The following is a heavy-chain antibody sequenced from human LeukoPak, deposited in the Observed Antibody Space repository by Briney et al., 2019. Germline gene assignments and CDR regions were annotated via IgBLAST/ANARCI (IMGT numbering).Heavy chain of an antibody. J-gene: IGHJ4*02. CDR1: GFTFSSYN. V-gene: IGHV3-48*02. D-gene: IGHD6-19*01. Sequence: GGSRRLPCAASGFTFSSYNMNWVRQAPGKGREGVSYISTRSSTIYYADSVKGRFSISRDNAKNSLYLQMNSLRDDDTAVYYCAREQGYSSGWYPNSFDYWGQGALVTVSS. CDR3: AREQGYSSGWYPNSFDY. CDR2: ISTRSSTI.